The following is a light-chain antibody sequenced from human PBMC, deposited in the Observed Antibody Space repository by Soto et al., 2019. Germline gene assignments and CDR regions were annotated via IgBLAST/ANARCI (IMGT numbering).Light chain of an antibody. Sequence: EIVLTQSPATLSLSPGERATLSCRASQSISSNYLAWYQQKPGQAPRLLIYGASNRATGIPDRFSGSESGTDFTLTISRLEPEDFAVYFCQQYTVSPWTFGQGTKVEIK. J-gene: IGKJ1*01. CDR2: GAS. CDR1: QSISSNY. V-gene: IGKV3-20*01. CDR3: QQYTVSPWT.